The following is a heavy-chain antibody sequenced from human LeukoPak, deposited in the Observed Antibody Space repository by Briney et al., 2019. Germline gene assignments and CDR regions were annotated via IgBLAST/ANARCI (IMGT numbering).Heavy chain of an antibody. CDR3: AKIPHCSSTSCHRDPYLRRRNNWFDP. Sequence: SETLSLTCAVYGGSFSGYYWSWIRQPPGKGLEWIGEINHSGSTNYNPSLKSRATLSVDRSKNQFSLKLSSVTAPGTAVYYCAKIPHCSSTSCHRDPYLRRRNNWFDPWGQGTLVTVSS. V-gene: IGHV4-34*01. CDR1: GGSFSGYY. J-gene: IGHJ5*02. CDR2: INHSGST. D-gene: IGHD2-2*01.